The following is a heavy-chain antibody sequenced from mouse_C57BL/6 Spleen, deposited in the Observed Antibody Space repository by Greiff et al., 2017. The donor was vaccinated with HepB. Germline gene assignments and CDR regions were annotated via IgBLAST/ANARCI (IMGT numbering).Heavy chain of an antibody. Sequence: VQLQQSGAELVRPGASVKLSCTASGFNIKDYYMHWVKQRPEQGLEWIGRIDPEDGDTEYAPKFQGKATMTADTSSNTAYLQLSSLTSGDTAVYYCTHYYGSSYTFAYWGQGTLVTVSA. J-gene: IGHJ3*01. V-gene: IGHV14-1*01. CDR1: GFNIKDYY. D-gene: IGHD1-1*01. CDR2: IDPEDGDT. CDR3: THYYGSSYTFAY.